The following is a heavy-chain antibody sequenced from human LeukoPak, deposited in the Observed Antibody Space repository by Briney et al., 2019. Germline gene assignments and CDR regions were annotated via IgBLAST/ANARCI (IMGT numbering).Heavy chain of an antibody. V-gene: IGHV3-43*02. D-gene: IGHD2/OR15-2a*01. CDR3: ATWAFYHGLDV. CDR1: GFTFGDYA. Sequence: TGGSLRLSCAASGFTFGDYAMHWGRQAPGKGLEWVSLIRADGGRTYYADSVNGRFTISRDNSKNSLYLQMNSLRTDDTALYYCATWAFYHGLDVWGQGSTVTVSS. CDR2: IRADGGRT. J-gene: IGHJ6*02.